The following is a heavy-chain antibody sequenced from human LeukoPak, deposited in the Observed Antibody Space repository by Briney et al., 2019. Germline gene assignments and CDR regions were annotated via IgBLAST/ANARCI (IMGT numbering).Heavy chain of an antibody. D-gene: IGHD5-18*01. CDR2: IWYDGSNK. J-gene: IGHJ3*02. CDR3: AQPFGYSYGYDHAFDI. CDR1: GFTFSSYG. V-gene: IGHV3-33*06. Sequence: GGSLRLSCAASGFTFSSYGMHWVRQAPGKGLEWVAVIWYDGSNKYYADSVKGRFTISRDNSKNTLYLQMNSLRAEDTAVYYCAQPFGYSYGYDHAFDIWGQGTMVTVSS.